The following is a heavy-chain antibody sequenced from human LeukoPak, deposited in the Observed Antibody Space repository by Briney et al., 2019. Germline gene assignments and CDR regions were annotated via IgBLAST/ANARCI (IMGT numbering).Heavy chain of an antibody. V-gene: IGHV3-48*03. D-gene: IGHD3-10*02. CDR1: GFTFSSYE. CDR3: AELGITMIGGV. J-gene: IGHJ6*04. Sequence: GGSLRLSCAASGFTFSSYEMNWVRQAPGKGLEWVSYISSSGSTIYYADSVKGRFAISRDNAKNSLYLQMSSLRAEDTAVYYCAELGITMIGGVWGKGTTVTISS. CDR2: ISSSGSTI.